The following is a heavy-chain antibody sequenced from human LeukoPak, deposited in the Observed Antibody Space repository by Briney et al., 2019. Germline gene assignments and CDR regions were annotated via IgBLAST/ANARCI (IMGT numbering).Heavy chain of an antibody. V-gene: IGHV1-69*06. CDR2: IIPISGTT. CDR1: GGSLNSYV. D-gene: IGHD3-10*01. Sequence: GASVKVSCKASGGSLNSYVISWVRQAPGQGLEWMGGIIPISGTTNYAQKFQGRVTITADKSTSTAYMELSSLRSEDTAVYYCATGRGQYDYWGQGTLVTVSS. J-gene: IGHJ4*02. CDR3: ATGRGQYDY.